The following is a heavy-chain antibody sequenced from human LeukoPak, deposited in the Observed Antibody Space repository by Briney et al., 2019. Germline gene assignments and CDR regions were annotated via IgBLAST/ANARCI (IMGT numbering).Heavy chain of an antibody. CDR1: GFTFSDYY. D-gene: IGHD6-6*01. J-gene: IGHJ6*02. Sequence: GGSLGLSCAASGFTFSDYYMSWIRQAPGKGLEWVSYISSSGSTIYYADSVKGRFTISRDNAKNSLYLQMNSLRAEDTAVYYCARDFEYSSTLLENYYYGMDVWGQGTTVTVS. V-gene: IGHV3-11*01. CDR3: ARDFEYSSTLLENYYYGMDV. CDR2: ISSSGSTI.